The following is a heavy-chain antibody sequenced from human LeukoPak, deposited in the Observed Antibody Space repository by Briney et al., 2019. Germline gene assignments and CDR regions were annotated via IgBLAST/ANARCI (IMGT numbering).Heavy chain of an antibody. Sequence: GASVKVSCKASGYTFTGYYMHWVRQAPGQGLEWMGWINPNSGGTNYAQKFQGRVTMTRDTSISTAYMELSRLRSDDTAVYYCARDSGITIFGVASSDAFDIWGQGTMVTVSS. CDR2: INPNSGGT. CDR1: GYTFTGYY. CDR3: ARDSGITIFGVASSDAFDI. V-gene: IGHV1-2*02. D-gene: IGHD3-3*01. J-gene: IGHJ3*02.